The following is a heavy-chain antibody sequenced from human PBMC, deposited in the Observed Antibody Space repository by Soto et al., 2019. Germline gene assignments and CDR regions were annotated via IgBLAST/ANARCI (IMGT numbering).Heavy chain of an antibody. D-gene: IGHD1-26*01. J-gene: IGHJ6*02. Sequence: QVQLVESGGGVVQPGRSLRLSCAASGFTFSSYGMHWVRQAPGKGLEWVAVIWYDGSNKYYADSVKGRFTISRDNSKNTLYLQMNSLRAEDTAVYYCARDWESYGMDVWGQGTTVTVSS. CDR3: ARDWESYGMDV. CDR1: GFTFSSYG. CDR2: IWYDGSNK. V-gene: IGHV3-33*01.